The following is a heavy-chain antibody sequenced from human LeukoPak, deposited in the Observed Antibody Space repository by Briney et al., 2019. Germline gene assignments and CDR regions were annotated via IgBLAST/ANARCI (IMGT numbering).Heavy chain of an antibody. J-gene: IGHJ4*02. CDR2: IYYSGST. V-gene: IGHV4-59*01. Sequence: PSETLSLTCTVSGGSISSYYWSWIRQPPGKGLEWIGYIYYSGSTNYSPSLKSRVTISVDTSKNQFSLKLSSVTAADTAVYYCASPSEDSSGWESFDYWGQGTLVTVSS. D-gene: IGHD6-19*01. CDR1: GGSISSYY. CDR3: ASPSEDSSGWESFDY.